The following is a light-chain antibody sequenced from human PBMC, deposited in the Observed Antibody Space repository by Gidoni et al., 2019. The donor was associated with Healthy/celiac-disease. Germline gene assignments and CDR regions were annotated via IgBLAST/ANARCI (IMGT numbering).Light chain of an antibody. J-gene: IGLJ2*01. CDR1: SSDVGSYNI. Sequence: QSALNPPASVSGSPRQPLTIYCTGTSSDVGSYNIVSWYQQHPGKAPNLMIYEGSKRPSGVSNRFSGSKSGNTASLTISGLQAEDEADYYCCSYAGSSPRFGGGTKLTVL. V-gene: IGLV2-23*01. CDR3: CSYAGSSPR. CDR2: EGS.